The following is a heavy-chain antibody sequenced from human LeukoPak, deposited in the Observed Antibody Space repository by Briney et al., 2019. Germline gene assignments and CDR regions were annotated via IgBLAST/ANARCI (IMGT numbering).Heavy chain of an antibody. J-gene: IGHJ6*03. D-gene: IGHD3-16*01. CDR2: IRYDGSNK. Sequence: GGSLRLSCVASGFTFDDYAMHWVRQVPGKGLEWVAFIRYDGSNKYYADSVKGRFTISRDNSKNTLYLQMNSLRAEDTAVYYCARDQRWLYGRTSYYYYFYMDVWGTGTTVAVSS. V-gene: IGHV3-30*02. CDR3: ARDQRWLYGRTSYYYYFYMDV. CDR1: GFTFDDYA.